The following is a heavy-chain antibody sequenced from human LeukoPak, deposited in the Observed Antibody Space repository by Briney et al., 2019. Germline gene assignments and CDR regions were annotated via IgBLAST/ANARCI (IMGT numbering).Heavy chain of an antibody. D-gene: IGHD1-26*01. CDR1: GGSFSGYY. V-gene: IGHV4-34*01. CDR3: ASDGLSGSYPDAFDI. J-gene: IGHJ3*02. Sequence: SETLSLTCAVYGGSFSGYYWSWIRQPPGKGLEWIGEINHSGSTNYNPSLKSRVTISVDTSKNQFSLKLSSVTAADTAVYYCASDGLSGSYPDAFDIWGQGTMVTVSS. CDR2: INHSGST.